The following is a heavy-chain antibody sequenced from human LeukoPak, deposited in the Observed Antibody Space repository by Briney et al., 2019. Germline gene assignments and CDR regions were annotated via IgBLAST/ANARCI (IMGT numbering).Heavy chain of an antibody. CDR1: GGSISSGGYY. J-gene: IGHJ5*02. Sequence: SETLSLTCTVSGGSISSGGYYWSWIRQHPGKGLEWIGYIYYSGSTYYNPSLKSRVTISVDTSKNQFSLKLSSVTAADTAVYYCARALGVVAPAHWFDPWGQGTLVTVSS. V-gene: IGHV4-31*03. CDR2: IYYSGST. CDR3: ARALGVVAPAHWFDP. D-gene: IGHD2-2*01.